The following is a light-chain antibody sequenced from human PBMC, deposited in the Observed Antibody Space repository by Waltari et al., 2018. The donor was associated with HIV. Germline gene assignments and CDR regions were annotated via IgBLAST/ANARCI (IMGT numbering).Light chain of an antibody. Sequence: EIVLTQSPGTLSLSPGERATLSCTASQTIISNSLAWYRQTPGQAPTLLIYGASSRATGIPDRFSGSGSGADCTLTISRLEPEDFAWYYCQQYGSSPRTFGQGTKVEI. J-gene: IGKJ1*01. CDR3: QQYGSSPRT. CDR2: GAS. CDR1: QTIISNS. V-gene: IGKV3-20*01.